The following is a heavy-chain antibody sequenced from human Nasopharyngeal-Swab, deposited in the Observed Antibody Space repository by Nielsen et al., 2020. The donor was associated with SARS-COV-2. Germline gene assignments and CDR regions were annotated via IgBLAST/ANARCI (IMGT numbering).Heavy chain of an antibody. J-gene: IGHJ4*02. CDR2: IRGNSRAI. CDR1: GFTFSRYA. D-gene: IGHD5-12*01. CDR3: ARDDEDSGYDFDY. Sequence: LSLTCAASGFTFSRYAMNWVRQAPGKGLEWISYIRGNSRAIFYADSVKGRFTISRDNAENSVYLQMKSLRDEDTAMYYCARDDEDSGYDFDYWGQGTLVTVSS. V-gene: IGHV3-48*02.